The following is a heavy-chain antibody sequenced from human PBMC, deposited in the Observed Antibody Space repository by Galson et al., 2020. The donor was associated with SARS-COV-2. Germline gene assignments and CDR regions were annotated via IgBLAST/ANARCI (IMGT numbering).Heavy chain of an antibody. Sequence: PGGSLRLSCAASGFTFRNAWMSWVRQAPGKGLEWVGRIKSKSDGETTDYAAPVKGRFTVSRDDSKNTLYLQMNSLNTEDTAVYYCTTDSTISWGQGTLVTVSS. D-gene: IGHD2-2*01. CDR2: IKSKSDGETT. CDR1: GFTFRNAW. J-gene: IGHJ5*02. V-gene: IGHV3-15*01. CDR3: TTDSTIS.